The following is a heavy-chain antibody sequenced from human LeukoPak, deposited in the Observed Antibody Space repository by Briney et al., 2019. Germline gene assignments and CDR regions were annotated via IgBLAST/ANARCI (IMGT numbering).Heavy chain of an antibody. CDR2: IKSKTDGGTT. V-gene: IGHV3-15*01. CDR3: TTDPYCSGGSCYGYYYYMDV. J-gene: IGHJ6*03. Sequence: PGGSLRLSCAASGFTFSSYEMNWVRQAPGKGLEWVGRIKSKTDGGTTDYAAPVKGRFTISRDDSKNTLYLQMSSLKTEDTAVYYCTTDPYCSGGSCYGYYYYMDVWGKGTTVTVSS. D-gene: IGHD2-15*01. CDR1: GFTFSSYE.